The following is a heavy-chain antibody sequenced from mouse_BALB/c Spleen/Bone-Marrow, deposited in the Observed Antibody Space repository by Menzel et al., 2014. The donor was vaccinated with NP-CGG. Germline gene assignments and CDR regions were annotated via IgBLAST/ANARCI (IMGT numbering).Heavy chain of an antibody. V-gene: IGHV1S81*02. CDR1: GYTFTSYW. D-gene: IGHD4-1*01. CDR2: INPSNGRT. CDR3: AGSELTGTTY. Sequence: VQLQQSGAELVKPGASVKLSCKASGYTFTSYWMHWVKQRPGQGLEWIGEINPSNGRTNYNEKFKSKATLTVDKSSSTAYVQLSSLTSEDSAVHFCAGSELTGTTYWGQGTLVTVSP. J-gene: IGHJ3*01.